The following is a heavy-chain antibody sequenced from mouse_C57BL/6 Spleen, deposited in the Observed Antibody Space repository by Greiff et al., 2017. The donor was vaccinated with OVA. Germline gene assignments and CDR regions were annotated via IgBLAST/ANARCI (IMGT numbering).Heavy chain of an antibody. CDR1: GFSLTSYG. CDR2: IWSGGST. CDR3: AKNRPNYYGSSSYAMDY. D-gene: IGHD1-1*01. Sequence: VKLQESGPGLVQPSQSLSITCTVSGFSLTSYGVHWVRQPPGKGLEWLGVIWSGGSTDYNAAFISRLSISKDNSKSQVFFKMNSLQADDTAIYYCAKNRPNYYGSSSYAMDYWGQGTSVTVSS. V-gene: IGHV2-4*01. J-gene: IGHJ4*01.